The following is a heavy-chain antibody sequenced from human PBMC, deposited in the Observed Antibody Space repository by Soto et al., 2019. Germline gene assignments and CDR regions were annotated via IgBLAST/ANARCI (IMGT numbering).Heavy chain of an antibody. D-gene: IGHD6-6*01. V-gene: IGHV4-34*01. J-gene: IGHJ5*02. CDR3: ARVVYSSSSGPANWFDP. Sequence: PAETLSLTCAVYVGSFSGYYWSWIRQPPGKGLEWIGEINHSGSTNYNPSLKSRVTISVDTSKNQFSLKLSSVTAADTAVYYCARVVYSSSSGPANWFDPWGQGTLVTV. CDR2: INHSGST. CDR1: VGSFSGYY.